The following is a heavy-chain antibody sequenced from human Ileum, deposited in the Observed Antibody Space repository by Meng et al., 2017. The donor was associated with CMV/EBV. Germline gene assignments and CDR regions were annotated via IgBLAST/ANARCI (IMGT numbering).Heavy chain of an antibody. J-gene: IGHJ4*02. Sequence: GESLNISCAASGFTLSSYAMSWVRQAPGKGLEWVSVIYSGGSSTYYADSVKGRFTISRDNSKNTLYLQMNSLRAEDTAVYYCAKEQGFGDARDYWGQGTLVTVSS. CDR3: AKEQGFGDARDY. CDR1: GFTLSSYA. CDR2: IYSGGSST. V-gene: IGHV3-23*03. D-gene: IGHD3-10*01.